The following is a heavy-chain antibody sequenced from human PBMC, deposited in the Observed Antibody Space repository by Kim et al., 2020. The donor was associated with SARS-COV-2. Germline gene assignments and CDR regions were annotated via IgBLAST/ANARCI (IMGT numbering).Heavy chain of an antibody. V-gene: IGHV3-23*01. J-gene: IGHJ4*02. D-gene: IGHD6-6*01. CDR3: AKESSIAALISDY. Sequence: YADSVKGRFTISRDNSKNTLYLQMNSLRAEDTAVYYCAKESSIAALISDYWGQGTLVTVSS.